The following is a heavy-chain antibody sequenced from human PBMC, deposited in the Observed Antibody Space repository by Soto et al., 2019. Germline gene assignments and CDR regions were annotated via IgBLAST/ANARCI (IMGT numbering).Heavy chain of an antibody. CDR3: ARIRGGGYYYGGMDV. J-gene: IGHJ6*02. V-gene: IGHV3-33*01. D-gene: IGHD2-15*01. Sequence: QVQLVESGGGVVQPGRSLRLSCAASGFTFSSYGMHWVRQAPGKGLEWVAVIWYDGSNKYYADSVKGRFTISRDNSKNTLYLQRNSLGAEDTVVYYCARIRGGGYYYGGMDVWGQGTTVTGSS. CDR2: IWYDGSNK. CDR1: GFTFSSYG.